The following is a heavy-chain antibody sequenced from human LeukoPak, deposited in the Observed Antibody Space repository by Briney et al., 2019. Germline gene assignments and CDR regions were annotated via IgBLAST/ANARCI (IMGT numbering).Heavy chain of an antibody. Sequence: GGSLRLSCAASGFTFSSYAMSWVRQAPGKGLEWVSTLTGSGATTYYADSVKGRFTISRDNSKNTLYLQMNSLRAEDTAVYYCARERNYGLFDYWGQGTLVTVSS. J-gene: IGHJ4*02. CDR1: GFTFSSYA. CDR2: LTGSGATT. V-gene: IGHV3-23*01. CDR3: ARERNYGLFDY. D-gene: IGHD3-10*01.